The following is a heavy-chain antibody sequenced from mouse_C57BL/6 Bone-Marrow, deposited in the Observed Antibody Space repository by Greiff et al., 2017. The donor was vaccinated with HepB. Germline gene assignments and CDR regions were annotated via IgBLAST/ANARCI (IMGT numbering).Heavy chain of an antibody. CDR3: ARWITVVDWYFDV. J-gene: IGHJ1*03. CDR1: GYSFTDYN. V-gene: IGHV1-39*01. CDR2: INPNYGTT. Sequence: EVKLQQSGAELVRPGASVKISCKASGYSFTDYNMNWVKQSNGKSLEWIGVINPNYGTTSYNQKFKGKATLTVDQSSSTAYMQLNSLTSEDSAVYYCARWITVVDWYFDVWGTGTTVTVSS. D-gene: IGHD1-1*01.